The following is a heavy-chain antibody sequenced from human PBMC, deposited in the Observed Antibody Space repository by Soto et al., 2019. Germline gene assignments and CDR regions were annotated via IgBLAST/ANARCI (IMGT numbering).Heavy chain of an antibody. J-gene: IGHJ4*02. D-gene: IGHD2-21*02. V-gene: IGHV1-69*06. CDR1: GGTLSGYA. CDR3: VRDRLDYGGDIAY. Sequence: QVQLVQSGAEVKRPGSSVKVSCEASGGTLSGYALSWVRQAPGQGLEWMGGVIPVFGALTYAQKLQDRVTIIADKSTSTAYMELRSLRSEDTAVYYCVRDRLDYGGDIAYWGPGTLVTVSS. CDR2: VIPVFGAL.